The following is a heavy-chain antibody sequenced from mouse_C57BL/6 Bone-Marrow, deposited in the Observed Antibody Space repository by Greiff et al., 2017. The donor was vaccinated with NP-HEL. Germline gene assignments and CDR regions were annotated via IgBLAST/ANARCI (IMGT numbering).Heavy chain of an antibody. D-gene: IGHD2-2*01. CDR1: GYAFSSSW. CDR3: AIIWLLFAMDY. CDR2: IYPGDGDT. V-gene: IGHV1-82*01. J-gene: IGHJ4*01. Sequence: QVQLQQSGPELVKPGASVKIPCKASGYAFSSSWMNWVKQRPGKGLEWIGRIYPGDGDTNYNGKFKGKATLTADKSSSTAYMQLSSLTSEDSAVYFCAIIWLLFAMDYWGQGTSVTVSS.